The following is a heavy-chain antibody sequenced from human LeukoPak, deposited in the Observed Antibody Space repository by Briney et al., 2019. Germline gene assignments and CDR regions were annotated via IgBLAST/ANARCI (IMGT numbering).Heavy chain of an antibody. J-gene: IGHJ3*02. CDR3: ARGGGGTYYKRTFDI. Sequence: PSETLSLTCTVSGGTISSSSYYWGWIRQPPGKGLEWIGSIYYSGSTYYNPSLKSRVTISVDTSKNQFSLRLSSVTAADTAVYYCARGGGGTYYKRTFDIWGQGTMVTVSS. D-gene: IGHD1-26*01. V-gene: IGHV4-39*07. CDR1: GGTISSSSYY. CDR2: IYYSGST.